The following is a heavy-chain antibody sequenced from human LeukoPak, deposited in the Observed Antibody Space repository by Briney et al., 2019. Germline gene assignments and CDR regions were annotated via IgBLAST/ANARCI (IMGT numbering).Heavy chain of an antibody. CDR3: ARDHCSSNSCFFDY. V-gene: IGHV3-48*03. CDR2: ISASGTTT. CDR1: GFTFSSYE. J-gene: IGHJ4*02. Sequence: PGGSLRLSCAASGFTFSSYEMNWVRQAPGKGLEWLSYISASGTTTYQADSVKGRFTSSRDNAKKSLYLQMNSLRAKDTAVYYCARDHCSSNSCFFDYWGQGTLVTVSP. D-gene: IGHD2-2*01.